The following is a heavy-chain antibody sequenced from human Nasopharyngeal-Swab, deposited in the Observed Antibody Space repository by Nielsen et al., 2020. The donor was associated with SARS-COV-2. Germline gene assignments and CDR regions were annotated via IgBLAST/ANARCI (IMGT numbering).Heavy chain of an antibody. J-gene: IGHJ4*02. V-gene: IGHV3-23*01. CDR1: GFTFSSYA. D-gene: IGHD1-26*01. CDR2: ISGSGGST. CDR3: ATGHSVGATVPPFGY. Sequence: GESLKISCAASGFTFSSYAMSWVRQAPGKGPEWVSAISGSGGSTYYADSVKGRFTISRDNSKNTLYLQMNSLRAEDTAVYYCATGHSVGATVPPFGYWGQGTLVTVSS.